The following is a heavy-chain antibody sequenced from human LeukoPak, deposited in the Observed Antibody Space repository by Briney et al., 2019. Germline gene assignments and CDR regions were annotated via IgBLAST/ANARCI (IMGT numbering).Heavy chain of an antibody. CDR2: ISGSGGST. CDR3: AKGRAGVVVAYYFDY. V-gene: IGHV3-23*01. Sequence: GGSLRLSCAASGFTFSSYAMSWVRQAPGKGLEWVSAISGSGGSTYYADSVKGRFTIPRDNSKNTLYLQMNSLRADDTAVYYCAKGRAGVVVAYYFDYWGQGTLVTVSS. D-gene: IGHD3-22*01. CDR1: GFTFSSYA. J-gene: IGHJ4*02.